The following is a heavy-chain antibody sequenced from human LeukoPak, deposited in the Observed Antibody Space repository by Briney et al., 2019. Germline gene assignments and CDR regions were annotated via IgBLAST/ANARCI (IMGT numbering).Heavy chain of an antibody. CDR3: AKDDYDFWSGYSY. J-gene: IGHJ4*02. CDR1: GFTFSSYA. V-gene: IGHV3-23*01. Sequence: GGSLRLSCAASGFTFSSYAMSWVRQAPGKGLEWVSAISGSGGSTYYADSVKGRFTISRDNSKNTLYLQMNSLRAEDTAVYYWAKDDYDFWSGYSYWGQGTLVTVSS. D-gene: IGHD3-3*01. CDR2: ISGSGGST.